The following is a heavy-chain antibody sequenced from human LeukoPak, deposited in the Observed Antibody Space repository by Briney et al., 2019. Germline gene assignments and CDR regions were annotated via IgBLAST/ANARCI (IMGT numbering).Heavy chain of an antibody. CDR1: GGTFSSYA. V-gene: IGHV1-69*06. D-gene: IGHD3-22*01. CDR2: IIPIFGTA. J-gene: IGHJ4*02. Sequence: SVKVSCKASGGTFSSYAISWVRQAPGQGLEWMGGIIPIFGTANYAQKFQGRVTITADKSTSTAYMELSSLRSEDTAVYYCAKSSDGSGYYYSGDYWGQGTLVTVSS. CDR3: AKSSDGSGYYYSGDY.